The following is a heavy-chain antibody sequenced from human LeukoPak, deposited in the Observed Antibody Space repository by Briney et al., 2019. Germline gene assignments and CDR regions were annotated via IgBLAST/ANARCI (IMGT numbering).Heavy chain of an antibody. J-gene: IGHJ4*02. CDR3: ARDLYYYDSSGWIPFDY. D-gene: IGHD3-22*01. V-gene: IGHV1-18*01. CDR1: GYTFTSYD. Sequence: ASVKVSCKASGYTFTSYDINWVRQATGQGLEWMGWISAYNGNTNYAQELQGRVTMTTDTSTSTAYMELRSLRSDDTAVYYCARDLYYYDSSGWIPFDYWGQGTLVTVSS. CDR2: ISAYNGNT.